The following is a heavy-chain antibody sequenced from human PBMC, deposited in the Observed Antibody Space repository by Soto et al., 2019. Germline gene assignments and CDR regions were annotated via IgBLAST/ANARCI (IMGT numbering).Heavy chain of an antibody. CDR1: GASLRSYH. J-gene: IGHJ5*02. CDR2: IQHTGNT. Sequence: QVQLQESGPGLVKPSETLSLPCAVSGASLRSYHWSFLRQPAGKGLEWIGRIQHTGNTNYNPSLKSRVTMSADTSKNQISLKMTSVTAADTAVYFCAKDVSSRRWFDPWGQGVRVIVSS. V-gene: IGHV4-4*07. CDR3: AKDVSSRRWFDP. D-gene: IGHD3-16*01.